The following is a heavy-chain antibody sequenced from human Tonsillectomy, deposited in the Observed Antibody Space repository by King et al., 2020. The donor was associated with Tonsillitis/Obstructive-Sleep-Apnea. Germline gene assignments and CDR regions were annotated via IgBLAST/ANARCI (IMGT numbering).Heavy chain of an antibody. J-gene: IGHJ2*01. V-gene: IGHV1-69*09. CDR3: ARDPYNSGWFEGWYFDL. CDR1: GGTFSNYA. D-gene: IGHD6-19*01. Sequence: QLVQSGAEVKKPGSSVKVSCKASGGTFSNYAVSWVRQAPGQGLEWMGRIIPILGVANYAENFQGRVTITTDKSTTTAYMELSSLRSEDTAVYYCARDPYNSGWFEGWYFDLWGRGTLVTVSS. CDR2: IIPILGVA.